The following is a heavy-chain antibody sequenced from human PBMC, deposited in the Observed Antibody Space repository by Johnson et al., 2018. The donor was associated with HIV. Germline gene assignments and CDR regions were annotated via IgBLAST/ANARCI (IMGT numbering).Heavy chain of an antibody. J-gene: IGHJ3*02. D-gene: IGHD6-6*01. CDR1: GFTFSNYA. V-gene: IGHV3-30-3*02. CDR2: ISYDGSNK. CDR3: GKVPGSSSSTEGRGAFDI. Sequence: QVQLVESGGGVVQPGRSLRLSCAASGFTFSNYAMHWVRQAPGKGLEWVSVISYDGSNKYYADSVKGRFTISRDNSKNTLYLQMNSLRGEDTAVYYCGKVPGSSSSTEGRGAFDIWGQGTMVTVSS.